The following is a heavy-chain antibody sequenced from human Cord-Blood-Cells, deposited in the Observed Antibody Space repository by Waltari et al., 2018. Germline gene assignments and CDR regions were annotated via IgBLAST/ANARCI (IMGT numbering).Heavy chain of an antibody. J-gene: IGHJ5*02. Sequence: QVQLQQWGAGLLKPSETLSLTCAVYGGSFSGYYWSWIRQPPGKGLEWIGEINHSGSTNDNPSHKSRVTISVDTSKNQFSLKLSSVTAADTALYYCARHKPTYSSSWYNWFDPWGQGTLVTVSS. CDR2: INHSGST. CDR1: GGSFSGYY. V-gene: IGHV4-34*01. CDR3: ARHKPTYSSSWYNWFDP. D-gene: IGHD6-13*01.